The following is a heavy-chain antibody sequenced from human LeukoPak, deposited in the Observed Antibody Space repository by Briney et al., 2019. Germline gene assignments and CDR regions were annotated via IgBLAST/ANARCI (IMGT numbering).Heavy chain of an antibody. CDR1: GYTFSTHW. V-gene: IGHV1-46*01. CDR2: INPNGGFT. CDR3: AREVNPLGYYYEIEDAFDI. J-gene: IGHJ3*02. Sequence: GASVKVSCKTSGYTFSTHWMHWVRQAPGQGLEWMGIINPNGGFTSYAQKFQGRVTMTTDTSTSTAYMELRSLRSDDTAVYYCAREVNPLGYYYEIEDAFDIWGQGTMVTVSS. D-gene: IGHD3-22*01.